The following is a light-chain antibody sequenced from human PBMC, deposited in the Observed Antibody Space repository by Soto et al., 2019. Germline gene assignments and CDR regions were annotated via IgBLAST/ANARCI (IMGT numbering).Light chain of an antibody. Sequence: EIVLTQSPATLSLSPGERATLSCRASQSISSYLAWYQQKPGQATRLLIYDASKLATGIPARFSGSGSGTDLALTINSLEPEDLAVSYCKQRSNYSTWTFGQGTKVEIK. CDR1: QSISSY. J-gene: IGKJ1*01. CDR3: KQRSNYSTWT. V-gene: IGKV3-11*01. CDR2: DAS.